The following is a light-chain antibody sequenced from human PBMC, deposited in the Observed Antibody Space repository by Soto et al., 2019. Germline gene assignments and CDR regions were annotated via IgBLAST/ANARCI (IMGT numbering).Light chain of an antibody. CDR3: QQTYSTPPT. CDR1: QSISTY. CDR2: AAS. Sequence: DIQMTQSPSSRSASVGDRVTIAGRASQSISTYLNWYQQKAGFAPKLLIYAASSLQSGVPSRFSGSGSGTDFTLTISSLQPEDFATYYCQQTYSTPPTFGQGTKVDI. J-gene: IGKJ1*01. V-gene: IGKV1-39*01.